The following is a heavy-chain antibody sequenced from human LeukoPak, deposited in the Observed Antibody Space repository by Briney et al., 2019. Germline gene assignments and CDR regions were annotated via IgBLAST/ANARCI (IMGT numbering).Heavy chain of an antibody. J-gene: IGHJ4*02. V-gene: IGHV3-30*02. CDR1: GFTFSSNA. CDR3: AKDSYYYGSGSYPDY. D-gene: IGHD3-10*01. Sequence: GGSLRLSCAASGFTFSSNAMAWVRQAPGKGLEWVAFIRYDGTNQYYPDSVKGRFTISRDNSKNTLYLQMNSLRGEDTAVYYCAKDSYYYGSGSYPDYWGQGTLVTVSS. CDR2: IRYDGTNQ.